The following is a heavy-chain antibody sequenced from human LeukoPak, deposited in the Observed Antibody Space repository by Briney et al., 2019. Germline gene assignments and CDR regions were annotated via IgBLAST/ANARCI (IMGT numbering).Heavy chain of an antibody. CDR3: AREHHSTNEGTVAFDI. Sequence: SVKVSCKASGGTYSSYAISWVRQAPGQGLEWMGGIIPIFGTANYAQRFQGRVTITADESTSTAYMELSSLRSEDTAVYYCAREHHSTNEGTVAFDIWGQGTMVTVSS. V-gene: IGHV1-69*13. J-gene: IGHJ3*02. D-gene: IGHD2-8*01. CDR1: GGTYSSYA. CDR2: IIPIFGTA.